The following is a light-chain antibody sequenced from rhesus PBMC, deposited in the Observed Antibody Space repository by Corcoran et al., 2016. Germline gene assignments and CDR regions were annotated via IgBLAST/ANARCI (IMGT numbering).Light chain of an antibody. Sequence: DIQMTQSPSSLSASIGDRVTITCRTSDSVNNHLHWYQQKPGKAPKILIYTASTLQSGVPSRFSGRGSGTDFTLTISRLQPEDFAIYYCQHSYCPPLTFGGGTKVELK. V-gene: IGKV1-74*01. J-gene: IGKJ4*01. CDR2: TAS. CDR3: QHSYCPPLT. CDR1: DSVNNH.